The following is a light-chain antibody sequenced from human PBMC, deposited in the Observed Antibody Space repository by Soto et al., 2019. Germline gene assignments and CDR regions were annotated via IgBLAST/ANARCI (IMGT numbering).Light chain of an antibody. CDR2: AAS. CDR3: LLDYAYFWA. V-gene: IGKV1-6*01. CDR1: QGIRSA. J-gene: IGKJ1*01. Sequence: AIPVTQSPSSLSASVGDRVTITCRTSQGIRSALGWYQQKPGKVPKLLIYAASTLQSGDPSRFSGSGSGRDFTLTISSLQPEDFATYYCLLDYAYFWAFGQGTKVEIK.